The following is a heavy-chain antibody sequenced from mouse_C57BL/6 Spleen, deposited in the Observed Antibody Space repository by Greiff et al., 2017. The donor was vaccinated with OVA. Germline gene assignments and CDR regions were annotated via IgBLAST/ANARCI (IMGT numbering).Heavy chain of an antibody. CDR1: GFTFSDYG. D-gene: IGHD2-5*01. Sequence: EVKLVESGGGLVKPGGSLKLSCAASGFTFSDYGMHWVRQAPEKGLEWVAYISSGSSTIYYADTVKGRFTISRDNAKNTLFLQMTSLRSEDTAMYYCARNSKYVDYAMDYWGQGTSDTVSS. J-gene: IGHJ4*01. CDR2: ISSGSSTI. V-gene: IGHV5-17*01. CDR3: ARNSKYVDYAMDY.